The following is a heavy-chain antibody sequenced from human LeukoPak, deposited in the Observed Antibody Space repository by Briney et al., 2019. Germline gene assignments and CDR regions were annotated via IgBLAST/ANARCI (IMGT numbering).Heavy chain of an antibody. J-gene: IGHJ4*02. CDR1: GGTFSSYA. CDR3: ARAGKVVVAAAD. D-gene: IGHD2-15*01. V-gene: IGHV1-69*06. CDR2: IIPIFGTA. Sequence: RASVKVSCKASGGTFSSYAISWVRQAPGQGLEWMGRIIPIFGTANYAQKFQGRVTITADKSTSTAYMELSSLRSEDTAVYYCARAGKVVVAAADWGQGTLVTVS.